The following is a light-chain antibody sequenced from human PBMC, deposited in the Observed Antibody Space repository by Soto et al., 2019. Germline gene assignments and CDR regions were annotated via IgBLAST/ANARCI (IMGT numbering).Light chain of an antibody. CDR2: EVN. CDR3: HSYTSSTTYV. CDR1: SSDVGGYNY. Sequence: QSALTQPASVCGSPGQSITISCTGTSSDVGGYNYVSWYQQHPGKAPKLMIYEVNNRPSGVSNRFSGSKSGNTASLTISGLQAEDEADYYCHSYTSSTTYVFGTGTKVTVL. V-gene: IGLV2-14*01. J-gene: IGLJ1*01.